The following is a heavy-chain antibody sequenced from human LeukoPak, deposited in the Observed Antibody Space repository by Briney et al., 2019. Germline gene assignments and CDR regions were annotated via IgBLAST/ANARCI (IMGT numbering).Heavy chain of an antibody. CDR1: GFTFRNYW. Sequence: PGGSLRLSCATSGFTFRNYWISWLRQAPGRGLVWVARIKNDGSSASYAESVKGRFTISRDNARSTLFLQMNSLGVDDTAVYYCAKSDWFDPWGRGILVTVSS. CDR2: IKNDGSSA. J-gene: IGHJ5*01. V-gene: IGHV3-74*01. CDR3: AKSDWFDP.